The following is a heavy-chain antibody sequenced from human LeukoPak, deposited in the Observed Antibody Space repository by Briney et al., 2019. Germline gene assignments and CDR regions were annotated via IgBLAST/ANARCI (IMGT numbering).Heavy chain of an antibody. V-gene: IGHV1-69*06. J-gene: IGHJ4*02. CDR1: GGTFSSYA. CDR3: AREGPGGSDSSGRPGDY. Sequence: GASVKVSCKASGGTFSSYAISWVRQAPGQGLEWMGGIIPIFGTANDAQKFQGRVTITADKSTSTAYMELSSLRSEDTAVYYCAREGPGGSDSSGRPGDYWGQGTLVTVSS. D-gene: IGHD3-22*01. CDR2: IIPIFGTA.